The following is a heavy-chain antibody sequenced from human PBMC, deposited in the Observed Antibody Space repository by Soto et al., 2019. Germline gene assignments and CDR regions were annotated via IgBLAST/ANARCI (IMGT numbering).Heavy chain of an antibody. CDR3: ARVGGAPLGAFDI. V-gene: IGHV4-59*01. CDR2: MFYSGST. J-gene: IGHJ3*02. Sequence: QVQLQESGPGLVKPSETLSLTCSVSGASINNYYWSWIRQPPGKGLEWIGYMFYSGSTKYNPSLRSRVIVLIDTSKNQFSLKMTSVTAADTAVYFCARVGGAPLGAFDIWGQGTVVTVSP. D-gene: IGHD1-26*01. CDR1: GASINNYY.